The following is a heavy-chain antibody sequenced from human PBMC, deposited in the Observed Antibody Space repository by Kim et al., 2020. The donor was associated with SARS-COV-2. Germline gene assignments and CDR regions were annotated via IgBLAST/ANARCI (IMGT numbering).Heavy chain of an antibody. CDR2: T. Sequence: TTLTDSVNGRFTNSRDAATDPLYLQMNSLRAEDTAVYYCVRRGGYPDYWGQGTLVTVSS. V-gene: IGHV3-74*01. CDR3: VRRGGYPDY. J-gene: IGHJ4*02. D-gene: IGHD2-15*01.